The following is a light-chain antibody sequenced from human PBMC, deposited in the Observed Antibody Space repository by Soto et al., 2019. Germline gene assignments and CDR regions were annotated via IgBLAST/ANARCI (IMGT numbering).Light chain of an antibody. CDR3: QQYHNWPFLT. CDR1: QSVSSN. J-gene: IGKJ4*01. V-gene: IGKV3-15*01. Sequence: EIVMTQSPATLSVSPWERATLSCRASQSVSSNLAWYQHKPGQTPSLLIYVASTRTTGIPARFSGSGSWTEFTLTSSSLLSEDVAVYYCQQYHNWPFLTFGGGTKVEIK. CDR2: VAS.